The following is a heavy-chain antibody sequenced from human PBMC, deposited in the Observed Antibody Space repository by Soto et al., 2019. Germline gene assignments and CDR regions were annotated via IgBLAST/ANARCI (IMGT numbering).Heavy chain of an antibody. Sequence: PGGSLRLSCAASGFIFSDYTMTWVRQAPGRGLEFVSHISSSGDAIFYAESVKGRFTVSRDNAKNSLYLQMNSLRDDDTAVYFCARDHGGSTWYVGVYYFFGMDVWSQGTAVTVSS. CDR3: ARDHGGSTWYVGVYYFFGMDV. CDR1: GFIFSDYT. V-gene: IGHV3-48*02. J-gene: IGHJ6*02. D-gene: IGHD6-13*01. CDR2: ISSSGDAI.